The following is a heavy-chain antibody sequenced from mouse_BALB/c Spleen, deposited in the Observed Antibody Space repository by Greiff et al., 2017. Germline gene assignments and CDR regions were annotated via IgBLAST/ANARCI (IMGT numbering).Heavy chain of an antibody. CDR1: GYSITSGYY. CDR3: ASKLGYFDY. V-gene: IGHV3-6*02. CDR2: ISYDGSN. D-gene: IGHD4-1*01. Sequence: VQLKESGPGLVKPSQSLSLTCSVTGYSITSGYYWNWIRQFPGNKLEWMGYISYDGSNNYNPSLKNRISITRDTSKNQFFLKLNSVTTEDTATYYCASKLGYFDYWGQGTTLTVSS. J-gene: IGHJ2*01.